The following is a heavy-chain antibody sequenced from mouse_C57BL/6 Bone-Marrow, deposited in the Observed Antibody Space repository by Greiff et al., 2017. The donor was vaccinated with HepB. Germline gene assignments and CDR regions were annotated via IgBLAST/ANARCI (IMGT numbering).Heavy chain of an antibody. CDR1: GYTFTDYE. D-gene: IGHD1-1*01. V-gene: IGHV1-23*01. Sequence: QVQLKESGAELVRPGASVKLSCKASGYTFTDYEMHCVKQTPVHGLEWIGAIDPETCGTAYNQKFKGKATLTADKSSSTAYMELNSLTSEDSAVYYCARAPDYYGRCMDYWGQGTSVTVSS. CDR3: ARAPDYYGRCMDY. CDR2: IDPETCGT. J-gene: IGHJ4*01.